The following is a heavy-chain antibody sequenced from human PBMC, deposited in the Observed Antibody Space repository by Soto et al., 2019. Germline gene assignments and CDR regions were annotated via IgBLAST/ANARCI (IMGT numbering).Heavy chain of an antibody. D-gene: IGHD5-12*01. Sequence: QVQLVQSGAEVKKPGSSVKVSCKTSGDIFSGYSISWVRQAPGQGLEWMGGIIPIFGTTNYAQRFHGRVTITADKSTSTFYMELYSLKSEDTAVYYCARALGSGYDPGDYWGQGTLVTVSS. CDR2: IIPIFGTT. V-gene: IGHV1-69*14. CDR1: GDIFSGYS. CDR3: ARALGSGYDPGDY. J-gene: IGHJ4*02.